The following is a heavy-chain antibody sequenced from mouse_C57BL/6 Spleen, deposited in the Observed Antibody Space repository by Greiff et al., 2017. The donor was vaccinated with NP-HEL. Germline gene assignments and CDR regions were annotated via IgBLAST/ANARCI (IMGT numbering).Heavy chain of an antibody. D-gene: IGHD1-1*01. V-gene: IGHV5-17*01. CDR1: GFTFSDYG. CDR3: ARGPVVADYFDY. J-gene: IGHJ2*01. Sequence: EVKLMESGGGLVKPGGSLKLSCAASGFTFSDYGMHWVRQAPEKGLEWVAYISSGSSTIYYADTVKGRFTISRDNAKNTLFLQMTSLRSEDTAMYYCARGPVVADYFDYWGQGTTLTVSS. CDR2: ISSGSSTI.